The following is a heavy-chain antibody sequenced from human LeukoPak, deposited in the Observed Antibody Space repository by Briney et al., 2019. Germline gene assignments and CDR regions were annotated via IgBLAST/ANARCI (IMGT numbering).Heavy chain of an antibody. J-gene: IGHJ5*02. Sequence: GGSLRLSCAASGFTFSNFAMMWVRQAPGTGLQWVSTITGYGATFYADSVRGRFTIFRDTSMNTLFLQMNSLGAEDTAVYYGAKGAAAGKVDWSDPWGQGTLVTVSS. V-gene: IGHV3-23*01. D-gene: IGHD6-13*01. CDR2: ITGYGAT. CDR3: AKGAAAGKVDWSDP. CDR1: GFTFSNFA.